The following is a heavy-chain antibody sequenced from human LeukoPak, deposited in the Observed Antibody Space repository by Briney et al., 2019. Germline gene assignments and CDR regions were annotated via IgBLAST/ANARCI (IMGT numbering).Heavy chain of an antibody. D-gene: IGHD5-24*01. CDR1: GSHFTSYW. V-gene: IGHV5-51*01. CDR3: ARRVDGYNLD. J-gene: IGHJ4*02. Sequence: GGPLKISCKGSGSHFTSYWIGWGRQMPGKGLEGMGIIYPGDSDTRYSPSFQGQVTISADKSISTAYLQWSSLKASDTAMYYCARRVDGYNLDWGQGTLVTVSS. CDR2: IYPGDSDT.